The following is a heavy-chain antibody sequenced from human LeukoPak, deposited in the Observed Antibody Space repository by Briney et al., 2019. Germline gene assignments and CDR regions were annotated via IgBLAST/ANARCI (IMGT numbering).Heavy chain of an antibody. J-gene: IGHJ3*01. CDR2: VGIAGDT. Sequence: GSLRLSCAASGFTFNNYEMHWVRQIEGKGLKWVSAVGIAGDTFYAGSVKGRFSISRDNAESSLFLQMNSLRAGDTAVYYCAREGRMGTADAFDVWGQGTMVTVSS. CDR1: GFTFNNYE. CDR3: AREGRMGTADAFDV. D-gene: IGHD1-14*01. V-gene: IGHV3-13*01.